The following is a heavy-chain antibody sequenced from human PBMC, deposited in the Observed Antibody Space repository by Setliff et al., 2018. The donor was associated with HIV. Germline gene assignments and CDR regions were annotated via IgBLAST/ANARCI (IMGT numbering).Heavy chain of an antibody. CDR3: ARDAPTVYANGWFDP. D-gene: IGHD2-8*01. CDR1: GYSISSGYY. CDR2: IYHSGST. Sequence: PSETLSLTCTLSGYSISSGYYWGWIRQPPGKGLEWIGSIYHSGSTYYNPSLKSRVTISVDTSKNQFSLKLSSVTAADTAVYYCARDAPTVYANGWFDPWGQGTLVTVSS. V-gene: IGHV4-38-2*02. J-gene: IGHJ5*02.